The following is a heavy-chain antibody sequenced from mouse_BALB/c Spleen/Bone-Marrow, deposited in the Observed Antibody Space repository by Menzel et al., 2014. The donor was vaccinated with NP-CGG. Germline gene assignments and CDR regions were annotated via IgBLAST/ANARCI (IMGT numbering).Heavy chain of an antibody. CDR1: GYSITGDYS. CDR2: ISYSGST. Sequence: EVKLMESGPGLVKPSQSLSLPCTVTGYSITGDYSWNWIRQFPGNKLEWMAYISYSGSTNYNPSLKSRISVTRDTSKNQFFLQLNSVTTEDTATYYCARWERLGAMDYWGQGTSVTVSS. D-gene: IGHD1-1*01. CDR3: ARWERLGAMDY. V-gene: IGHV3-2*02. J-gene: IGHJ4*01.